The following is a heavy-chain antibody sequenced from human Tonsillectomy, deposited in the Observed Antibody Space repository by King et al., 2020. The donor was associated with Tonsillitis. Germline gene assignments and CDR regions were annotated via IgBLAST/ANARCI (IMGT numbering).Heavy chain of an antibody. CDR3: ARDLYNNYYDSSGFFDF. J-gene: IGHJ4*02. CDR2: ISFDGSKK. CDR1: GFTFSTYP. V-gene: IGHV3-30*04. Sequence: VQLVESGGGGVQPGRSLRLSCAASGFTFSTYPMHWVRQAPGKGLEWVAVISFDGSKKYYADSVKGRFTVSRDNSKNTLYLQMHSLGAEDTAVYYCARDLYNNYYDSSGFFDFWGQGPLVTVSS. D-gene: IGHD3-22*01.